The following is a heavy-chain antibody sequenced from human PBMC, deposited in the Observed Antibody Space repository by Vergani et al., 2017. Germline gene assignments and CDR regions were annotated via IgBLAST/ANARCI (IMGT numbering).Heavy chain of an antibody. D-gene: IGHD1-1*01. V-gene: IGHV1-58*01. J-gene: IGHJ5*02. Sequence: QMQLVQSGPEVKKPGTSVKVSCKASGFTFTSSAVQWVRQARGQRLEWIGWIVVGSGNTNYAQKFQERVTITRDMSTTTAYMELSSLRSEDTAVYYCARESRYNWNDPPWFDPWGQGTLVTVSS. CDR1: GFTFTSSA. CDR3: ARESRYNWNDPPWFDP. CDR2: IVVGSGNT.